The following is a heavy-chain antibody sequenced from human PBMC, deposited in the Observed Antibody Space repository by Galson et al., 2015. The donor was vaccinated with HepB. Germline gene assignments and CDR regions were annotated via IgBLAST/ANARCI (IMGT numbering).Heavy chain of an antibody. D-gene: IGHD6-13*01. CDR1: GFTFSSYG. CDR3: ARDAYSSSWYPTPHYYYYYGMDV. V-gene: IGHV3-33*08. CDR2: IRYDGSNK. J-gene: IGHJ6*02. Sequence: LRLSCAASGFTFSSYGMHWVRQAPGKGLEWVAFIRYDGSNKYYADSVKGRFTISRDNSKNSLYLQMNSLRAEDTAVYYCARDAYSSSWYPTPHYYYYYGMDVWGQGTTVTVSS.